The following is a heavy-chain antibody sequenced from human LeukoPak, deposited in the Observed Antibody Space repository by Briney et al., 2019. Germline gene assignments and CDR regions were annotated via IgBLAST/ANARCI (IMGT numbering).Heavy chain of an antibody. CDR1: GFSLSTSGMC. CDR2: IDWDDDD. D-gene: IGHD2/OR15-2a*01. V-gene: IGHV2-70*11. CDR3: ARMSQRGILYYFDY. J-gene: IGHJ4*02. Sequence: SGPTLVNPTQTLTLTCTFSGFSLSTSGMCVSWIRQPPGKALEWLARIDWDDDDYYSTSLKTRLTISKDTSKNQVVLTMTNMDPVDTATYYCARMSQRGILYYFDYWGQGTLVTVSS.